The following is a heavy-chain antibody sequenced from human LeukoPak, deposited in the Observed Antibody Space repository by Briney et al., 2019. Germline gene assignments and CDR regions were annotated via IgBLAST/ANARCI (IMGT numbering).Heavy chain of an antibody. V-gene: IGHV3-66*02. D-gene: IGHD3-22*01. CDR1: GFIVSSNY. CDR2: IYRGGNT. Sequence: GGSLRLSCAGSGFIVSSNYMNWVRQGPGKGLEWVSVIYRGGNTFYTDSVRGRFTISRDNSKNILYLQMNSLRPEDTAVYYCARGFYEFEDSGYYFDFWGQGTLVTVSS. CDR3: ARGFYEFEDSGYYFDF. J-gene: IGHJ4*02.